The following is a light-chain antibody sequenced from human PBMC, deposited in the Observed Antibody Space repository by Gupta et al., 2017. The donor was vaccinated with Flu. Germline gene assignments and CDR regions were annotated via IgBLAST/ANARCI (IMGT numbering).Light chain of an antibody. CDR3: SSYTTTSICV. CDR2: DVS. CDR1: TSDVVTYNS. J-gene: IGLJ3*02. V-gene: IGLV2-14*01. Sequence: QSALTQPASVSGFPGPSITISCSGTTSDVVTYNSVSWYQQHPGKAPKVIIFDVSNRPSGISHRFSGSKSVNTASLTISDLQSEDEADYYCSSYTTTSICVFGGGTKVTVL.